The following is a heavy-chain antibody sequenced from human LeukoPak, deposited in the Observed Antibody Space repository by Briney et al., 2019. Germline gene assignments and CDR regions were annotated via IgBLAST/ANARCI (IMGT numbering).Heavy chain of an antibody. J-gene: IGHJ1*01. CDR3: ARARSGYRIQFQH. CDR1: DGSISSYY. Sequence: SETLSLTCTVSDGSISSYYWSWIRQPPGKGLEWIGYIYYSGSTNYNPSLKSRVTISVDTSKNQFSLKLSSVTAADTAVYYCARARSGYRIQFQHWGQGTLVTVSS. V-gene: IGHV4-59*08. CDR2: IYYSGST. D-gene: IGHD5-18*01.